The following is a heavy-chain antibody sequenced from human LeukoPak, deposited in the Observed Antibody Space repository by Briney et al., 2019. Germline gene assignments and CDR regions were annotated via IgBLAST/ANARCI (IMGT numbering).Heavy chain of an antibody. CDR1: GGSFSGYY. V-gene: IGHV4-34*09. CDR3: ARAAPNYYDSSGSLRNPYFDY. Sequence: SETLSLTCAVYGGSFSGYYWSWIRQPPGKGLEWIGNIYYSGSTYYSPSLKSRVTMSVDTSKNQFSLTLISVTAADTAVYFCARAAPNYYDSSGSLRNPYFDYWGQGTLVTVSS. CDR2: IYYSGST. D-gene: IGHD3-22*01. J-gene: IGHJ4*02.